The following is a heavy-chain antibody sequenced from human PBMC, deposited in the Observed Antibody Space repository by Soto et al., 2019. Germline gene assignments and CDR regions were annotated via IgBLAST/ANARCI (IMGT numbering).Heavy chain of an antibody. CDR1: GYTFTSYG. V-gene: IGHV1-18*04. CDR3: ARGITMVRGVIPRTNWFDP. Sequence: ASVKVSCKASGYTFTSYGISCVRQAPGQGLEWMGWISAYNGNTNYAQKLQGRVTMTTDTSTSTAYMELRSLRSDDTAVYYCARGITMVRGVIPRTNWFDPWGQGTLVTVSS. CDR2: ISAYNGNT. D-gene: IGHD3-10*01. J-gene: IGHJ5*02.